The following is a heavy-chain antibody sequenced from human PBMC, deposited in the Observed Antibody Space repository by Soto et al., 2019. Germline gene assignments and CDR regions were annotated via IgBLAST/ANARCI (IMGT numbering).Heavy chain of an antibody. CDR1: GLALSSWT. J-gene: IGHJ3*01. CDR3: ATEDPGSAFDL. V-gene: IGHV3-48*01. CDR2: IGSSSSTI. Sequence: GVAPTQDGGAGGLALSSWTMYQVPKAPGKGLEWVSYIGSSSSTIYYADSVKGRFTVSRDNAKSSLYLQMNSLRAEVTAVYYCATEDPGSAFDLWGQGTMVTVSS. D-gene: IGHD2-15*01.